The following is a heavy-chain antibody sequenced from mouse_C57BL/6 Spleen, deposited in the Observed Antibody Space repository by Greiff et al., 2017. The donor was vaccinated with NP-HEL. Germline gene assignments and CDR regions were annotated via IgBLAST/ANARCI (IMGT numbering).Heavy chain of an antibody. D-gene: IGHD2-3*01. Sequence: VQLKQSGPELVKPGASVKMSCKASGYTFTSYVMHWVKQKPGQGLEWIGYIYPYNDGTKYNEKFKGKATLTSDKSSSTAYMELSSLTSEDSAVYYCARIRWLPFHWYFDVWGTGTTVTVSS. J-gene: IGHJ1*03. CDR1: GYTFTSYV. V-gene: IGHV1-14*01. CDR3: ARIRWLPFHWYFDV. CDR2: IYPYNDGT.